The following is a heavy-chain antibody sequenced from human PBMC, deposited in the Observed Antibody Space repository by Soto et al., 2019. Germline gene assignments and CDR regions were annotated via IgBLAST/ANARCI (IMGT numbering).Heavy chain of an antibody. J-gene: IGHJ4*02. CDR2: IYYSGST. CDR1: GGSISSYY. CDR3: ARLMDYSGSYYLTVYLDY. D-gene: IGHD1-26*01. Sequence: SETLSLTCTVSGGSISSYYWGWIRQPPGKGLEWIGSIYYSGSTYYNPSLKSRVTISVDTSKNQFSLKLSSVTAADTAVYYCARLMDYSGSYYLTVYLDYWGQGNLVTVSA. V-gene: IGHV4-39*01.